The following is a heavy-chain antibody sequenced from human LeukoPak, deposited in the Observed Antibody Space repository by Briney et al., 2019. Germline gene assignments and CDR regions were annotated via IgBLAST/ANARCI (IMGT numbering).Heavy chain of an antibody. CDR1: GGSISSYY. V-gene: IGHV4-34*01. J-gene: IGHJ4*02. CDR3: ARGYSRPRYCSSTSCPGSPFYY. CDR2: INHSGST. Sequence: SETLSLTCTVSGGSISSYYWSWIRQPPGKGLEWIGEINHSGSTNYNPSLKSRVTISVDTSKNQFSLKLSSVTAADTAVYYCARGYSRPRYCSSTSCPGSPFYYWGQGTLVTVSS. D-gene: IGHD2-2*01.